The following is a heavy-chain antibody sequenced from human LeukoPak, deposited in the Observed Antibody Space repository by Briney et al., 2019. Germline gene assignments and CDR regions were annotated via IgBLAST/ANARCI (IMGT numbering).Heavy chain of an antibody. CDR2: ISSGGSTI. V-gene: IGHV3-11*01. J-gene: IGHJ4*02. CDR3: ARRAAAGRCFDN. Sequence: PGGSLRLSCAVSGFTFSDYFMSWIRQAPGKGLEWVSYISSGGSTISHADSVKDRFTISRDNAENSLYLQMNSLRAEDTAVYYCARRAAAGRCFDNWGQGTLVTVSS. D-gene: IGHD6-13*01. CDR1: GFTFSDYF.